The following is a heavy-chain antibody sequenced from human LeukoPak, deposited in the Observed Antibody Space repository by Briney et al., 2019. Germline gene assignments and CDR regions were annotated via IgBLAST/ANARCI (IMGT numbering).Heavy chain of an antibody. CDR1: GFIFSGYS. D-gene: IGHD3-22*01. V-gene: IGHV3-21*01. CDR3: ARGNDYYDSSGYYY. CDR2: ISSSSSYI. Sequence: GGSLRLSCAASGFIFSGYSMNWVRQAPGKGLEWVSFISSSSSYIYYADSVKGRFTISRDNAKNSPHLQMNSLRAEDTAVYYCARGNDYYDSSGYYYWGQGTLVTVSS. J-gene: IGHJ4*02.